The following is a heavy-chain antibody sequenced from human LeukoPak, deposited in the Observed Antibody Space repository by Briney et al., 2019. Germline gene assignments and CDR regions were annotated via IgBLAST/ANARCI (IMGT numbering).Heavy chain of an antibody. V-gene: IGHV4-34*01. D-gene: IGHD3-22*01. Sequence: PSETLSLTCAVSGGSFSSYYWSWIRQPPGKGLEWIGEINHSGGTNYNPSLKSRVTISVDTSKNQFSLKLSSVPAADTAVYYCAKGLHYYDSSICYWGQGTLVTVSS. J-gene: IGHJ4*02. CDR2: INHSGGT. CDR1: GGSFSSYY. CDR3: AKGLHYYDSSICY.